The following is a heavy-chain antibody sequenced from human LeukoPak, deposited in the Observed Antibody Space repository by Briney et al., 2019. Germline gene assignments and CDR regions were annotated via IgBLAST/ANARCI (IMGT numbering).Heavy chain of an antibody. D-gene: IGHD3-9*01. Sequence: GGSLRLSCAASGFIFSAYEMNWVRQAPGKGLEWVSHISSRGSSIYYADSVKGRFTVSRDNTKNSLYLQMNSLRAEDTAVYYCARGPSLTGYYAYYYYYMDVWGKGTTVTVSS. CDR3: ARGPSLTGYYAYYYYYMDV. V-gene: IGHV3-48*03. CDR1: GFIFSAYE. J-gene: IGHJ6*03. CDR2: ISSRGSSI.